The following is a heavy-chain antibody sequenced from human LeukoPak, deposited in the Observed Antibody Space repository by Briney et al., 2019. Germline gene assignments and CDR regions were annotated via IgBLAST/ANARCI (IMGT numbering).Heavy chain of an antibody. CDR3: ARGRYHSMDV. CDR1: GFTFTTYW. Sequence: GGSLRLSCAASGFTFTTYWMHWVRQAPGKGLVWVSRIDSDGIGTSYADSVKGRFTISRDNAKNTLYLQMNSLRAEDTAVYYCARGRYHSMDVWGQGTTVTVS. CDR2: IDSDGIGT. V-gene: IGHV3-74*01. J-gene: IGHJ6*02. D-gene: IGHD3-9*01.